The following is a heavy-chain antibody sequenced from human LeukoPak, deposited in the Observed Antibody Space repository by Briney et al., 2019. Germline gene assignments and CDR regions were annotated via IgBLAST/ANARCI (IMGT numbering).Heavy chain of an antibody. CDR3: ARAGHNSNSGGYDF. V-gene: IGHV1-2*02. D-gene: IGHD3-22*01. CDR1: GYTFIDHY. Sequence: ASVKVSCKPSGYTFIDHYLHWVRQAPGQGLESLGWIDPDTGDTNYPQKFQGRLTMTRDTSSSTAFMELNRLRSDDTAVYYCARAGHNSNSGGYDFWGLGTLVTVSS. CDR2: IDPDTGDT. J-gene: IGHJ4*02.